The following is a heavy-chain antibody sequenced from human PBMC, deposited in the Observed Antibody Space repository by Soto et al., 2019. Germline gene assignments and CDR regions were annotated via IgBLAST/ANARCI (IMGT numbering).Heavy chain of an antibody. CDR3: AREMWWDGSARGAFDI. V-gene: IGHV4-4*02. Sequence: QVQLQELGPGLVKPSGTLSLTCAVSGGSISSSNWWSWVRQPPGKGLEWIEEIYHGGSTNYNPSLKSRVTISVDKSKNQFSLKLSSVTAADTAVYYCAREMWWDGSARGAFDIWGQGTMVTVSS. CDR2: IYHGGST. D-gene: IGHD3-10*01. J-gene: IGHJ3*02. CDR1: GGSISSSNW.